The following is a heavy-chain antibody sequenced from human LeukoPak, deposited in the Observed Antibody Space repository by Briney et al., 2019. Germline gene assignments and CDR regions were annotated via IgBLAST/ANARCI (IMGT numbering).Heavy chain of an antibody. J-gene: IGHJ4*02. CDR3: ARDNPPTVTTFDY. CDR1: GFTFSSYE. CDR2: IYYSGST. D-gene: IGHD4-17*01. Sequence: PGGSLRLSCAASGFTFSSYELNWVRQPPGKGLEWIGSIYYSGSTYYNPSLKSRVTISVDTSKNQLSLKLSSVTAADTAVYYCARDNPPTVTTFDYWGQGTLVTVSS. V-gene: IGHV4-39*07.